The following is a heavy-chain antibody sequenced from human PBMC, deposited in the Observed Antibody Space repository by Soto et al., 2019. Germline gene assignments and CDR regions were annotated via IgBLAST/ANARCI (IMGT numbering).Heavy chain of an antibody. D-gene: IGHD3-9*01. V-gene: IGHV4-31*03. Sequence: QVQLQESGPGLVKPSQTLSLTCTVSGGSISSGDYYWNWIRQHPGKGLEWIGYIYHTGSTYYNPSLRSRLSISVDTSKNQFSLKLTSVTAADTAVYYCVRGPQVLRYFDWVDYWGPGTLVSVSS. CDR1: GGSISSGDYY. CDR2: IYHTGST. CDR3: VRGPQVLRYFDWVDY. J-gene: IGHJ4*02.